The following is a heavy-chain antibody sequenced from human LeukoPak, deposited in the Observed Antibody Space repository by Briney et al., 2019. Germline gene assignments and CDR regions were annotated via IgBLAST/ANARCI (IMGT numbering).Heavy chain of an antibody. J-gene: IGHJ4*02. CDR1: GFTFSSYG. Sequence: GGSLRLSCAASGFTFSSYGMHWVRQAPGKWLEWVAFIRYDGSNKYYADFVKGRFTISRDNSKNTLYLQMNSLRAEDTAVYYCAKDMYYDYVWGSYRWFDYWGQGTLVTVSS. CDR2: IRYDGSNK. CDR3: AKDMYYDYVWGSYRWFDY. V-gene: IGHV3-30*02. D-gene: IGHD3-16*02.